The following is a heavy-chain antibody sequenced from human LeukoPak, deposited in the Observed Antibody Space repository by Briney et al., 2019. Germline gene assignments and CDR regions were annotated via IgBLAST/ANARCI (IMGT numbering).Heavy chain of an antibody. D-gene: IGHD4-17*01. CDR3: ATLTVTIGGDWFDP. J-gene: IGHJ5*02. Sequence: PGGSLRLSCAASEFTFSTYSMNWVRQAPGKGLEWVSSISSGSSYRYYADSVKGRFTISRDNAKNSLYLQMNSLRAEDTALYYCATLTVTIGGDWFDPWGQGTLVTVSS. V-gene: IGHV3-21*04. CDR1: EFTFSTYS. CDR2: ISSGSSYR.